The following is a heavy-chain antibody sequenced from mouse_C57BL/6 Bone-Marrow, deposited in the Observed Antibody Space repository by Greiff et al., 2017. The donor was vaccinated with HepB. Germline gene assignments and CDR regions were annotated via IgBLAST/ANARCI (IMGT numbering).Heavy chain of an antibody. Sequence: EVKLMESEGGLVQPGSSMKLSCTASGFTFSDYYMAWVRQVPEKGLEWVANINYDGSSTYYLDSLKSRFIISRDNAKNILYLQMSSLKSEDTATYYCARALYDGYYGDAMDYWGQGTSVTVSS. V-gene: IGHV5-16*01. J-gene: IGHJ4*01. CDR2: INYDGSST. D-gene: IGHD2-3*01. CDR1: GFTFSDYY. CDR3: ARALYDGYYGDAMDY.